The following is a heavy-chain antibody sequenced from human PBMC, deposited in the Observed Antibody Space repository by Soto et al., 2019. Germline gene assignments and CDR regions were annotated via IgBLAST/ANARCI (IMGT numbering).Heavy chain of an antibody. V-gene: IGHV4-30-2*01. D-gene: IGHD3-10*01. CDR3: ARVGGFGATTIDY. Sequence: PSLPICVSWTVSEGTIINLGYRCSLKKKPPGKGLEWIGYIYHSGSTYYNPSLKSRVTISVDRSKNQFSLKLSSVTAADTAVYYCARVGGFGATTIDYWGQGTLVTVSS. CDR2: IYHSGST. CDR1: EGTIINLGYR. J-gene: IGHJ4*02.